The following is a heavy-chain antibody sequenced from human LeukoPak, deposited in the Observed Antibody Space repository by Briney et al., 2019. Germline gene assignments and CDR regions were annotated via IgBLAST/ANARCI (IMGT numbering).Heavy chain of an antibody. CDR3: ARGPARMDV. J-gene: IGHJ6*03. CDR2: INHSGST. Sequence: PSETLSLTCAVYGGSFSGYYWSWIRQPPGKGLEWIGEINHSGSTNYNPSLKSRVTISVDTSKNQFSLKLSSVTAADTAVYYCARGPARMDVWGKGTTVTVSS. D-gene: IGHD6-6*01. CDR1: GGSFSGYY. V-gene: IGHV4-34*01.